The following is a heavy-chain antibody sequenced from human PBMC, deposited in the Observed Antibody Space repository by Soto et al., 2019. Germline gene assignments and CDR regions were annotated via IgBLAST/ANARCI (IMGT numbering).Heavy chain of an antibody. J-gene: IGHJ6*02. CDR2: MSSDGTTI. Sequence: QVQLLESGGGVVQPGRSLRLSCAASAFTFSDFAMQWVRQAPGKGLEWMAVMSSDGTTIYYAGSVKGRFTISRDNFKSTLYLQMNSLRPDDTAVYYCARAGFHFGLDVWGLGTTVTVS. CDR3: ARAGFHFGLDV. D-gene: IGHD3-9*01. V-gene: IGHV3-30-3*01. CDR1: AFTFSDFA.